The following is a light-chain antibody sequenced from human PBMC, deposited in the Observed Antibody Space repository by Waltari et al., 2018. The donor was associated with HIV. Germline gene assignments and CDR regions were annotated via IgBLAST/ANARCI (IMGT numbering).Light chain of an antibody. CDR2: KVS. CDR3: HQYSNSSPYT. Sequence: DIQMTQSPSTLSASVGGRVIITCRASRDINKWLAWYQQKPGKVPRLLMYKVSTLESGVPSRFSGRGSGTEFTLTINNLQPEDFATYYCHQYSNSSPYTFGPGTKL. J-gene: IGKJ2*01. CDR1: RDINKW. V-gene: IGKV1-5*03.